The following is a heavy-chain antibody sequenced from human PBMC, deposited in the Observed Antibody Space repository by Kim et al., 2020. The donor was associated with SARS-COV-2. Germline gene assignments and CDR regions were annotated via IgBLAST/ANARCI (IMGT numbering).Heavy chain of an antibody. J-gene: IGHJ5*02. V-gene: IGHV3-33*01. D-gene: IGHD3-10*01. CDR2: IWNDGSNK. CDR1: GFTFSSYG. CDR3: ARQNWDYGSGGYGNNNWFDP. Sequence: GGSLRLSCAASGFTFSSYGMDWVRQAPGKGLEWVALIWNDGSNKDYADSAKGRFTISRDNSKNTLYLQMNSLRVEDTAVYYCARQNWDYGSGGYGNNNWFDPWGQGTLVTVSS.